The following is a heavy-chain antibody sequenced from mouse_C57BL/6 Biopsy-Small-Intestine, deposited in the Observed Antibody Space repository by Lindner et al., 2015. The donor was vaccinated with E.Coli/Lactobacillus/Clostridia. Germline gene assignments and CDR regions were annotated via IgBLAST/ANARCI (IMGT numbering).Heavy chain of an antibody. Sequence: VQLQESGPELVKPGASVKIPCKASGYTFTDYNMDWVKQSHGKSLEWIGDINPNNGGTIYNQKFKGKATLTVDKSSSTAYMELRSLTSEDTAVYYCARLGDYSNHVLDYWGQGTTLTVSS. CDR3: ARLGDYSNHVLDY. J-gene: IGHJ2*01. D-gene: IGHD2-5*01. CDR1: GYTFTDYN. CDR2: INPNNGGT. V-gene: IGHV1-18*01.